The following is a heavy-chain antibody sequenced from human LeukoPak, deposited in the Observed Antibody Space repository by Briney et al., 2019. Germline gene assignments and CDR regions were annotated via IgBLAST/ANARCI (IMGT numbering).Heavy chain of an antibody. V-gene: IGHV3-66*02. CDR2: IYSGGST. CDR1: GFTFSSNY. Sequence: PGGSLRLSCAASGFTFSSNYMGWVRQAPGKGLEWVSVIYSGGSTYYADSVKGRFTISRDNSKNTLYLQMNSLRAEDTAVYYCACYDFWSGYRYYWGQGTLVTVSS. J-gene: IGHJ4*02. D-gene: IGHD3-3*01. CDR3: ACYDFWSGYRYY.